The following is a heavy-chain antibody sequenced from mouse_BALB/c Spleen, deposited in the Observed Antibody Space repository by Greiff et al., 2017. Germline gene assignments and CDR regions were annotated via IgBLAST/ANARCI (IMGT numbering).Heavy chain of an antibody. CDR2: ISSGSSTI. V-gene: IGHV5-17*02. CDR3: ARERSITTAPYYAMDY. Sequence: DVMLVESGGGLVQPGGSRKLSCAASGFTFSSFGMHWVRQAPEKGLEWVAYISSGSSTIYYADTVKGRFTISRDNPKNTLFLQMTSLRSEDTAMYYCARERSITTAPYYAMDYWGQGTSVTVSS. CDR1: GFTFSSFG. J-gene: IGHJ4*01. D-gene: IGHD1-2*01.